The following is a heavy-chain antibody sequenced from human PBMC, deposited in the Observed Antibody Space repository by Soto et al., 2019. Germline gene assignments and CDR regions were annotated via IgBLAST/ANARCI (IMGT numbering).Heavy chain of an antibody. J-gene: IGHJ4*02. Sequence: PSETLSLTCTVSGGSISSYYWSWIRQFPGKGLEWIGYIYYSGSTNYNPSLNSRVTISVDTSKNQFSLKLSSVTAADTAVYYCAREDDYGGNVEYWGQGTLVTVSS. D-gene: IGHD4-17*01. CDR1: GGSISSYY. CDR2: IYYSGST. V-gene: IGHV4-59*12. CDR3: AREDDYGGNVEY.